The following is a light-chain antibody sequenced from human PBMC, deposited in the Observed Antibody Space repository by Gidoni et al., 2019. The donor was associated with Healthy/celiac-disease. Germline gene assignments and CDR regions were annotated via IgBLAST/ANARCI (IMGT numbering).Light chain of an antibody. CDR1: QSISSY. CDR2: AAS. Sequence: DSQMTQSPSYLSASVGDRGTITRRASQSISSYLNLYQQKPGKAPKLLIYAASSLQSGVPSRFSCSGSGTDFTLTISSLRPEDFATYYCQQSKTFGQWTKVEIK. J-gene: IGKJ1*01. V-gene: IGKV1-39*01. CDR3: QQSKT.